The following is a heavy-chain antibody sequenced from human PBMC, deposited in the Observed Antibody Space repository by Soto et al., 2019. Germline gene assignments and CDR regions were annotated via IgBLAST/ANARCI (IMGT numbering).Heavy chain of an antibody. CDR3: ARGIVVVNVTNALDI. D-gene: IGHD2-21*01. CDR2: IYPGDSDT. J-gene: IGHJ3*02. CDR1: GYSFTSHW. V-gene: IGHV5-51*01. Sequence: EVLLVQSGAEVKKPGESLKISCKGSGYSFTSHWIGWVRQMPGKGLDWMGIIYPGDSDTRYSPSFQGQVTISADKSITTAYLQWSSLKASDTAMYYCARGIVVVNVTNALDIWGQGTMVTVSS.